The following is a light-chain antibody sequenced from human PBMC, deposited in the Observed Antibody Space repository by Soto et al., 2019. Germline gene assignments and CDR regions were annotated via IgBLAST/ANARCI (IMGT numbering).Light chain of an antibody. J-gene: IGKJ5*01. CDR3: QQYYSYPIT. CDR1: QDIGVW. CDR2: GAS. Sequence: DIQMTQSPSSASSPVGERIPIPCRASQDIGVWLGWYQQKPGKAPQLLIFGASGLQSGVPSRFSGSGSGTDFTLTISCLQSEDFATYYCQQYYSYPITFGQGTRLEIK. V-gene: IGKV1-12*01.